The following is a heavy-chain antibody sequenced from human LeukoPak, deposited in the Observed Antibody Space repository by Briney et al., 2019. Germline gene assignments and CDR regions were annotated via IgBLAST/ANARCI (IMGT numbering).Heavy chain of an antibody. Sequence: SETLSLTCTVSSGSISSNYWSWIRQPAGKGLEWIGRIYTSGSTNYNPSLKSRVSMSLDTSKNQFSLKLNSVTAADTAVYYCARQPPYYYGMDVWGRGTTVTVFS. CDR3: ARQPPYYYGMDV. J-gene: IGHJ6*02. CDR2: IYTSGST. V-gene: IGHV4-4*07. CDR1: SGSISSNY.